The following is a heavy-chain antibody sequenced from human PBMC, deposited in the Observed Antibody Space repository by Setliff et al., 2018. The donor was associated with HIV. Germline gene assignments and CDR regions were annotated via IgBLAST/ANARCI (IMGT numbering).Heavy chain of an antibody. Sequence: SQTLSLTCTVSGGSISSYYWSWVRQTPGKGLEWIGYIYTSGTTNYNPSLKNRVTISVDTSKNQFSLRLSSVTAADTAVYFCARSSRGSLRDLDYWGPGTLVTVSS. D-gene: IGHD2-21*02. V-gene: IGHV4-4*08. CDR2: IYTSGTT. CDR1: GGSISSYY. J-gene: IGHJ4*02. CDR3: ARSSRGSLRDLDY.